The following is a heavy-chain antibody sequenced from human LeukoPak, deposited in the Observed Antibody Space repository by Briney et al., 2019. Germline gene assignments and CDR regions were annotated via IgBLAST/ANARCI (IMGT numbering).Heavy chain of an antibody. D-gene: IGHD3-10*01. V-gene: IGHV5-51*01. CDR1: GYSFANYW. CDR3: VRLASGRALIYFEF. J-gene: IGHJ4*02. CDR2: IYPGDSDT. Sequence: GESLKISCKGSGYSFANYWIGWVRQTRGKGLEYMALIYPGDSDTRYNPSFRGQVTISADKSISTAYLQWSSLKASDTAMYYCVRLASGRALIYFEFWGQGTLVTVSS.